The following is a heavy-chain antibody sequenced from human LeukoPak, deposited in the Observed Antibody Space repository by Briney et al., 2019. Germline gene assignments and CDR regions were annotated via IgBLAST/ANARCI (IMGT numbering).Heavy chain of an antibody. D-gene: IGHD2-15*01. Sequence: WASVKVSCKASGGTFSSYAISWVRQAPGQGLEWMGRIIPILGIANYAQKFQGRATITADKSTSTAYMELSSLRSEDTAVYYCATLGYCSGGSCYSKLKRSDYWGQGTLVTVSS. CDR3: ATLGYCSGGSCYSKLKRSDY. V-gene: IGHV1-69*04. CDR2: IIPILGIA. J-gene: IGHJ4*02. CDR1: GGTFSSYA.